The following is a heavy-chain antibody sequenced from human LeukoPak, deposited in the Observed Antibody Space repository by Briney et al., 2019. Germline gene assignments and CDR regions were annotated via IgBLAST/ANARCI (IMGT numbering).Heavy chain of an antibody. V-gene: IGHV3-73*01. CDR3: TCMVRELEH. CDR2: IRSKANSYAT. Sequence: GGSLRLSCAASGFTFSGSAMHWVRQASGKGLEWVGRIRSKANSYATTYAASVKGRFTISRDDSKNTAYLQMNSLKTEDTAVYYCTCMVRELEHWGQGTLVTVSS. CDR1: GFTFSGSA. J-gene: IGHJ1*01. D-gene: IGHD3-10*01.